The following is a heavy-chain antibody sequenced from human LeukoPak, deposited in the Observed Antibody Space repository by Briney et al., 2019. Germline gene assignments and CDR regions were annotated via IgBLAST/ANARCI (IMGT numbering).Heavy chain of an antibody. CDR1: GGSISSSSYY. CDR3: ARRGGGIQLWFDY. Sequence: PSETLSLTCTVSGGSISSSSYYWGWIRQPPGKGLEWIGSIYYSGSTYYNPSLKSRVTISVDTSKNQFSLKLSSVTAADTAVYYCARRGGGIQLWFDYWGQGTLVTVSS. D-gene: IGHD5-18*01. J-gene: IGHJ4*02. CDR2: IYYSGST. V-gene: IGHV4-39*01.